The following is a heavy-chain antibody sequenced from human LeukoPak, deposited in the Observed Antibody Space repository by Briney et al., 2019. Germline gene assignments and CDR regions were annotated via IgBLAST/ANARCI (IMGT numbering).Heavy chain of an antibody. CDR1: GGSVSSASYY. CDR2: ASHSGST. D-gene: IGHD2-2*01. CDR3: ARDRGYCGSDSCYHFDY. V-gene: IGHV4-61*01. Sequence: SETLSLTCSVSGGSVSSASYYWSWIRQSPEKGLEWIGFASHSGSTYYSPSLKSRVSISVDTSKNQFYLELSSVTAADTAVYYCARDRGYCGSDSCYHFDYWGQATLLTVSS. J-gene: IGHJ4*02.